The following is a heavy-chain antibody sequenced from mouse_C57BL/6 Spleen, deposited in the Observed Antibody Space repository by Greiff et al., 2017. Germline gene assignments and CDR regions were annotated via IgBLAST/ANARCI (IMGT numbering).Heavy chain of an antibody. CDR3: ARTDYDEGYYAMDY. CDR2: IYPGSGST. Sequence: QVQLQQPGAELVKPGASVKMSCKASGYTFTSYWITWVKQRPGQGLEWIGDIYPGSGSTNYNEKFKSKATLTVDTSSSTAYMQLSSLTSEDSAVYYCARTDYDEGYYAMDYWGQGTSVTVSS. CDR1: GYTFTSYW. D-gene: IGHD2-4*01. V-gene: IGHV1-55*01. J-gene: IGHJ4*01.